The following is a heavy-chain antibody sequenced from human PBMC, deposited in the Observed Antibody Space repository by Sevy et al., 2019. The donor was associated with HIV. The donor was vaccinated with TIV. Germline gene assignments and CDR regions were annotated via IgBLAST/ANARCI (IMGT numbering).Heavy chain of an antibody. CDR2: IRNRPNRYTT. J-gene: IGHJ6*03. Sequence: GGSLRLSCSASGFAFSDHYVDWVRQAPGKGLEWVGRIRNRPNRYTTEYAASVEGRFTISRDDSRHSLYLKMNSLKTEDSAGYYCVRGPNCGVGGCQQISPYCLDVWGKGATVTVSS. D-gene: IGHD2-21*01. V-gene: IGHV3-72*01. CDR1: GFAFSDHY. CDR3: VRGPNCGVGGCQQISPYCLDV.